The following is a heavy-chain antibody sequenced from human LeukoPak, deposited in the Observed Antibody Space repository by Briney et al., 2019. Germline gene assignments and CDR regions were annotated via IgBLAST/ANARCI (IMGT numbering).Heavy chain of an antibody. CDR2: IKQDGSEK. CDR1: GFTFSSYW. CDR3: AEGRGSSGYSY. J-gene: IGHJ4*02. V-gene: IGHV3-7*01. D-gene: IGHD3-22*01. Sequence: GGSLRPSCAAPGFTFSSYWMSWVRQAPGKGLEWVANIKQDGSEKYYVDSVKGRFTISRDNAKNSLYLQMNSLRAEDTAVYYCAEGRGSSGYSYWGQGTLVTVSS.